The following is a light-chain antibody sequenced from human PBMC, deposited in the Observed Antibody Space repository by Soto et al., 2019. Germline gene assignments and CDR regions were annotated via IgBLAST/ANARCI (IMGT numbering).Light chain of an antibody. CDR3: QQYGRVPRT. J-gene: IGKJ1*01. V-gene: IGKV3-20*01. CDR1: QSVNANY. Sequence: EVVLTQSPGTLSLSPGQRATLSCRASQSVNANYLAWYRQKPGHPPRLLIYGASSRATGIPDRFSGSGSGTDFTLTISRLEPEDFAVYSCQQYGRVPRTFGQGTKVEIK. CDR2: GAS.